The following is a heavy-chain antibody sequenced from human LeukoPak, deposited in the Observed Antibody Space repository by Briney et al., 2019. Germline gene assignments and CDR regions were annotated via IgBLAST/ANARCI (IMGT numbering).Heavy chain of an antibody. CDR2: IYYSGST. Sequence: PSQTLSLTCTVSGGSISSGDYYWSWIRQPPGKGLEWIGYIYYSGSTYYNPSLKSRVTISVDTSKNQFSLKLSSVTAADTAVYYCARVLYGDWYYFDYWGQGTLVTVSS. D-gene: IGHD4-17*01. V-gene: IGHV4-30-4*08. CDR1: GGSISSGDYY. J-gene: IGHJ4*02. CDR3: ARVLYGDWYYFDY.